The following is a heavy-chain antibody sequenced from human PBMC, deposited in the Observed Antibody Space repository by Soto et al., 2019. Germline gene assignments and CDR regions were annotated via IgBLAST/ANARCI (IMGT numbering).Heavy chain of an antibody. D-gene: IGHD2-21*01. CDR3: ARDIHAYCGGDCYYNWFDP. V-gene: IGHV4-59*01. Sequence: SETLSLTCTVSGGSISSYYWSWIRQPAGKGLEWIGYIYYSGSTNYNPSLKSRVTISVDTSKNQFSLKLSSVTAADTAVYYCARDIHAYCGGDCYYNWFDPWGQGTLVTVSS. J-gene: IGHJ5*02. CDR1: GGSISSYY. CDR2: IYYSGST.